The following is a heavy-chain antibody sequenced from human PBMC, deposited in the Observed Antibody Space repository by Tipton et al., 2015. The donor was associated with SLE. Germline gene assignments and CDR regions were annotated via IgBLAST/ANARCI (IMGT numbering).Heavy chain of an antibody. CDR1: GFTFSSYA. CDR2: ISSNGGST. J-gene: IGHJ4*02. Sequence: SLRLSCAASGFTFSSYAMHWVRQAPGKGLEYVSAISSNGGSTYYADSVKGRFTISRDNSKNTLYLQMSSLRAEDTAVYYCVKGAPKVWSGYYDYWGQGTLVTVSS. V-gene: IGHV3-64D*06. D-gene: IGHD3-3*01. CDR3: VKGAPKVWSGYYDY.